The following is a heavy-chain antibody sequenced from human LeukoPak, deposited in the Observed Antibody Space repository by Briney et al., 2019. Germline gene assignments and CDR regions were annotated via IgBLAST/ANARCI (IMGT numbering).Heavy chain of an antibody. CDR1: GFTFNSYA. J-gene: IGHJ4*02. CDR3: ARGAYYYED. D-gene: IGHD3-22*01. Sequence: GGSLRLSCAASGFTFNSYAMSWVRQAPGKRLEWVSTISASGGSTHYADSVKGRFTISRDNSKSTLSLQMNSLRAEDTAVYYCARGAYYYEDWGQGTLATVSS. V-gene: IGHV3-23*01. CDR2: ISASGGST.